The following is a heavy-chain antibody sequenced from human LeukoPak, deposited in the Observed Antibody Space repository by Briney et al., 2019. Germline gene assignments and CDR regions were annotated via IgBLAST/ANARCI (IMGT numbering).Heavy chain of an antibody. J-gene: IGHJ4*02. V-gene: IGHV5-51*01. CDR2: IYPRDSDT. CDR3: ARGHLYDYSTTCYYFDY. D-gene: IGHD5-12*01. CDR1: GYSFPSYW. Sequence: GESLKISCKGSGYSFPSYWIGWVRQMPGKGLEWMGIIYPRDSDTRYSPSFQGQVTISADKSISTAYLQWNSLKASDTAMYYCARGHLYDYSTTCYYFDYWGQGTLVTVSS.